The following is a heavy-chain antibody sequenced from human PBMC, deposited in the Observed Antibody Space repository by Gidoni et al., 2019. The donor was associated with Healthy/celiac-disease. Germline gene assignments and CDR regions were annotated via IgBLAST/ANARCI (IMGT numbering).Heavy chain of an antibody. Sequence: QVQLQQGGAGLLKPSETLSLTCAVYGGSFSGYYWSWIRQPPGKGLEWIGEINHSGSTNYNPSLKSRVTISVDTSKNQFSLKLSSVTAADTAVYYCARGTRAAAFDYWGQGTLVTVSS. J-gene: IGHJ4*02. CDR1: GGSFSGYY. CDR2: INHSGST. D-gene: IGHD6-13*01. CDR3: ARGTRAAAFDY. V-gene: IGHV4-34*01.